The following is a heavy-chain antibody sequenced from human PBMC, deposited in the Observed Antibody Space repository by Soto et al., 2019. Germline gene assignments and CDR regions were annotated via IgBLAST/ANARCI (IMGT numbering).Heavy chain of an antibody. CDR3: ARTHYDILTGSLSGMDV. V-gene: IGHV2-70*04. J-gene: IGHJ6*02. CDR2: IDWDDDK. CDR1: GFSLSTSGMR. Sequence: SVPTLVNPTQTLTLTCTFSGFSLSTSGMRVSWIRQPPGKALEWLARIDWDDDKFYSTSLKTRLTISKDTSKNQVVLTMTNMDPVDTATYYCARTHYDILTGSLSGMDVWGQGTTVTVSS. D-gene: IGHD3-9*01.